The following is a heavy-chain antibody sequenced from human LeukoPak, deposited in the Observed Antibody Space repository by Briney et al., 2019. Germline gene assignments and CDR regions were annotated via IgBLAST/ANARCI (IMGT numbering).Heavy chain of an antibody. CDR3: AREWPPGVAGKVVGVTGNSNYDY. J-gene: IGHJ4*02. V-gene: IGHV1-2*02. CDR1: GYTFTGYY. D-gene: IGHD6-19*01. Sequence: ASVKVSCKASGYTFTGYYMHWVRQAPGQGLEWMGWINPNSGGTNYAQKFQGRVTMTRDTSISTAYMELSRLRSDDTAVYYCAREWPPGVAGKVVGVTGNSNYDYWGQGTLVPVSS. CDR2: INPNSGGT.